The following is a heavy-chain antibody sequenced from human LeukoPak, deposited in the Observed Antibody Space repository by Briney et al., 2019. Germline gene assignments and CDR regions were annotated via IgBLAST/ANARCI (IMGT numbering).Heavy chain of an antibody. CDR3: ARVLRYCSGGNCYSGGLGYMDV. CDR1: GFTFSTYA. CDR2: ISSRSTTI. Sequence: GGSLRLSCAASGFTFSTYAMNWVRQAPGEGLDWVSYISSRSTTIYYADSVKDRFTISRDNAKNSLFLQMNSLRAEDTAVYYCARVLRYCSGGNCYSGGLGYMDVWGKGTTVTISS. D-gene: IGHD2-15*01. J-gene: IGHJ6*03. V-gene: IGHV3-48*04.